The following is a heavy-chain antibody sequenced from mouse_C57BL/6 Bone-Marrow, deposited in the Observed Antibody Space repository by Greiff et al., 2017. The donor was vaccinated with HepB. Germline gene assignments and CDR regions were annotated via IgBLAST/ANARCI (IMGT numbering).Heavy chain of an antibody. V-gene: IGHV3-6*01. CDR3: ARDGSYYDYDGFAY. CDR2: ISYDGSN. Sequence: DVQLVESGPGLVKPSQSLSLTCSFTGYSITSGYYWNWIRQFPGNKLEWMGYISYDGSNNYNPSLKNRISITRDTSKNQFFLKLNSVTTEDTATYYCARDGSYYDYDGFAYWGQGTLVTVSA. CDR1: GYSITSGYY. D-gene: IGHD2-4*01. J-gene: IGHJ3*01.